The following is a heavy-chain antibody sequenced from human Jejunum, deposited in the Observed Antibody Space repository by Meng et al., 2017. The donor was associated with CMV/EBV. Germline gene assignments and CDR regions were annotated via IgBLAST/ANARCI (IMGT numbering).Heavy chain of an antibody. CDR3: VTHDYGSRTSGFGP. D-gene: IGHD3-10*01. CDR2: IFRTGTT. J-gene: IGHJ5*02. CDR1: GGSINDNKW. V-gene: IGHV4-4*02. Sequence: VSGGSINDNKWWTWVRQTPGKGLEWIGEIFRTGTTSLNPSLKSRVTISADKSKNHFSLNLSSVTDADTAVYYCVTHDYGSRTSGFGPWGQGTLVTAS.